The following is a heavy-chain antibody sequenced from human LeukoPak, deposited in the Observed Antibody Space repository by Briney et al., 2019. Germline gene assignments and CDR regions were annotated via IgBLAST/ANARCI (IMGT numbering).Heavy chain of an antibody. D-gene: IGHD2-15*01. V-gene: IGHV1-69*06. Sequence: SVKVSCKASGGTFSSYALSWVRQAPGQGLEWMGGIIPIFGTANYAQKFQGRVTITADKSTSTAYMELSSLRSEDTAVYYCARGATDIVVVVAATDAFDIWGQGTMGTVSS. CDR2: IIPIFGTA. CDR1: GGTFSSYA. J-gene: IGHJ3*02. CDR3: ARGATDIVVVVAATDAFDI.